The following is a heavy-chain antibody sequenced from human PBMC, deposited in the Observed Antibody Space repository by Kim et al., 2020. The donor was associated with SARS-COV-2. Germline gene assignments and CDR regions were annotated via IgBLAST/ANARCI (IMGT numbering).Heavy chain of an antibody. CDR1: AVTFSSYG. CDR2: IWYDGSNK. CDR3: VREWGGYDSTGYSPFDY. V-gene: IGHV3-33*01. Sequence: GGSLRLSCAAPAVTFSSYGMHWVRQAPGKGLEWVAVIWYDGSNKYYADSVKGRFTISRDNSKNMLYLQMNSLRAEDTAVYYCVREWGGYDSTGYSPFDYWGQGTLVTVSS. J-gene: IGHJ4*02. D-gene: IGHD3-22*01.